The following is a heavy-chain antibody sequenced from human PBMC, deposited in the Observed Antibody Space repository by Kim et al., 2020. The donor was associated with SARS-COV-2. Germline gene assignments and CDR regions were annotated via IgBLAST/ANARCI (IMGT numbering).Heavy chain of an antibody. V-gene: IGHV3-53*01. D-gene: IGHD6-13*01. CDR1: GFTVSSNY. J-gene: IGHJ6*02. CDR2: IYSGGST. CDR3: ARDHVAAAGTNYYGMDV. Sequence: GGSLRLSCAASGFTVSSNYMSWVRQAPGKGLEWVSVIYSGGSTYYADSVKGRFTISRDNSKNTLYLQMNSLRAEDTAVYYCARDHVAAAGTNYYGMDVWGQGTTVTVSS.